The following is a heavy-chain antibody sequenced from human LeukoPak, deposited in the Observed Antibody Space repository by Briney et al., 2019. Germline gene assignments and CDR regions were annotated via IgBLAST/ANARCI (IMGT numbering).Heavy chain of an antibody. CDR3: AKGAGYSSNWNFDY. CDR2: ISGRCDST. Sequence: GGSLRLSCAASGFTLSTYSMNWVRQAPGKGLEWVSTISGRCDSTYYADSVKGRFTISRDNSKNTLYLQMNSLRLEDTAGYYCAKGAGYSSNWNFDYWGQGTLVTVSS. J-gene: IGHJ4*02. D-gene: IGHD6-13*01. CDR1: GFTLSTYS. V-gene: IGHV3-23*01.